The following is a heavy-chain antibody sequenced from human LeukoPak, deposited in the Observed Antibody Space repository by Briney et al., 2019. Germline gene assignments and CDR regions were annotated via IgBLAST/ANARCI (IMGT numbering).Heavy chain of an antibody. CDR1: GFSFSSYW. V-gene: IGHV3-23*01. CDR2: ISGSGDIT. CDR3: AKDPDPPQSWFDP. Sequence: GGSLRLSCAASGFSFSSYWMHWVRQAPGKGLEWVSAISGSGDITYYADSVKGRFTISRDNSKNTLYLQMNGLRADDTSLYYCAKDPDPPQSWFDPWGQGTLVTVSS. J-gene: IGHJ5*02.